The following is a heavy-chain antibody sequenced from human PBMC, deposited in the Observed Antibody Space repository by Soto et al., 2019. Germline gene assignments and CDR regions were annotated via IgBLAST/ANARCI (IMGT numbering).Heavy chain of an antibody. J-gene: IGHJ4*02. CDR2: IYYSGST. D-gene: IGHD1-1*01. V-gene: IGHV4-31*03. CDR1: GGSISSGGYY. Sequence: SETLSLTCTVSGGSISSGGYYWSWIRQHQRKGLEWIGYIYYSGSTYYNPSLKSRVTISVDTSKNQFSLKLSSVTAADTAVYYCARWPQLEPRFDYWGQGTLVTVSS. CDR3: ARWPQLEPRFDY.